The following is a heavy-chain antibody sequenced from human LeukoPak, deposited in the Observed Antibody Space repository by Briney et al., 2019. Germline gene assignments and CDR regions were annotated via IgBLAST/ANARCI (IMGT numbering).Heavy chain of an antibody. V-gene: IGHV1-46*03. CDR2: INPSGGST. J-gene: IGHJ3*02. Sequence: ASVKVSCKASGYTFTSYYMHWVRLAPGQGLEWMGIINPSGGSTSYAQKFQGRVTMTRDTSTSTVYMELSSLRSEDTAVYYCARDFEGSGSAEAFDIWGQGTMVTVSS. CDR1: GYTFTSYY. CDR3: ARDFEGSGSAEAFDI. D-gene: IGHD1-26*01.